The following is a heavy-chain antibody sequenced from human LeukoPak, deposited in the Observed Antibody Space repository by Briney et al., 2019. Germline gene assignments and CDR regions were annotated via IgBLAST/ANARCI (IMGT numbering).Heavy chain of an antibody. CDR3: ATLDSAMLRRADVGAF. CDR1: GFTFRNYW. CDR2: IKGDERET. V-gene: IGHV3-7*01. J-gene: IGHJ1*01. Sequence: GSLRLSCAASGFTFRNYWMSWVRQAPGKGLEWVACIKGDERETYHVASVKGRFTISRDNAQNSIYLQMDNLRAEDTAMYYCATLDSAMLRRADVGAFWGQGTLVTVSS. D-gene: IGHD5-18*01.